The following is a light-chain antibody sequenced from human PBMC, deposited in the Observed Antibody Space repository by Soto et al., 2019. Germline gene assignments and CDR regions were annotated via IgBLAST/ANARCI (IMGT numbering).Light chain of an antibody. J-gene: IGKJ4*01. V-gene: IGKV3-11*01. Sequence: EVVLTQSPAILSLSPGERATLSCRASQSVSVNFAWYQHKPGQAPRPLIYSSSDRAPGIPASFSGSGSWTVFTLTISSLEPEDFAVYYCQERNRWPRGTFGAGTKVESK. CDR2: SSS. CDR1: QSVSVN. CDR3: QERNRWPRGT.